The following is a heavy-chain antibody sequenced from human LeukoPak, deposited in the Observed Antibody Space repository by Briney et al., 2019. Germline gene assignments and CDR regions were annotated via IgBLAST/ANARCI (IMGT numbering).Heavy chain of an antibody. D-gene: IGHD4-23*01. J-gene: IGHJ5*02. CDR1: GYTFTCYG. Sequence: GSVKVSCKASGYTFTCYGISWVRQAPGQGLEWMGWISAYNGNTNYAQKLQGRVTMTTDTSTSTAYMELRSLRSDDTAVYYCARDQSSTVVTPGGYNWFDPWGQGTLVTVSS. CDR2: ISAYNGNT. CDR3: ARDQSSTVVTPGGYNWFDP. V-gene: IGHV1-18*01.